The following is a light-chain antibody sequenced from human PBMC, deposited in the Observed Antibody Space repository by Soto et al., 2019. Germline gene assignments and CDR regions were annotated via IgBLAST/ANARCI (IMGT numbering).Light chain of an antibody. CDR2: GAS. CDR1: QSVSSK. CDR3: QQYGSSPLT. J-gene: IGKJ1*01. Sequence: EIVMTQCPATLSLSPGQRATLSCRASQSVSSKLAWYQQRPGQAPRLLIYGASTRATGIPDRFSGSGSGTDFTLTISRLEPEDFAVYYCQQYGSSPLTFGQGTKVDIK. V-gene: IGKV3-20*01.